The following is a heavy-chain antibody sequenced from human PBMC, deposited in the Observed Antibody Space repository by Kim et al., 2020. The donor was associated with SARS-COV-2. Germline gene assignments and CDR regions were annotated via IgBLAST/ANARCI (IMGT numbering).Heavy chain of an antibody. J-gene: IGHJ6*02. D-gene: IGHD3-22*01. CDR2: IYYSGST. Sequence: SETLSLTCTVSGGSISSYYWSWIRQPPGKGLEWIGYIYYSGSTNYNPSLKSRVTISVDTSKNQFSLKLSSVTAADTAVYYCARRAPTYYYDSSGYYEGYYYGMDVWGQGTTVTVSS. V-gene: IGHV4-59*08. CDR3: ARRAPTYYYDSSGYYEGYYYGMDV. CDR1: GGSISSYY.